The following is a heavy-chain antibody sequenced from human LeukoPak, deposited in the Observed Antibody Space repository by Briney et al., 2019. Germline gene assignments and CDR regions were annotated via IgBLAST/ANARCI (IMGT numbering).Heavy chain of an antibody. CDR3: AKQEEFYI. D-gene: IGHD3-3*01. Sequence: PGGSLRLSCAASGFTFSSYSMNWVRQAPGKGLEWVSYISSSSSTIYYADSVKGRFTISRDNAKNSLYLQMNRLRDEDTAVYYCAKQEEFYIWGQGTLVTASS. CDR2: ISSSSSTI. V-gene: IGHV3-48*02. J-gene: IGHJ4*02. CDR1: GFTFSSYS.